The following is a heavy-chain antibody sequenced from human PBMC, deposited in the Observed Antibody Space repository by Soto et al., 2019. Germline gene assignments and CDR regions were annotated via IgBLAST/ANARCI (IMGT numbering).Heavy chain of an antibody. V-gene: IGHV3-11*01. Sequence: PGGSLRLSCAASGFTFSHYYMSWIRQAPGKGLEWVSYISSSGSTIYYADSVKGRFTISRDNAKNSLYLQMNSLRAEDTAVYYCVRSSVTIFRALISFDYWGQGTLVTVSS. J-gene: IGHJ4*02. D-gene: IGHD3-3*01. CDR1: GFTFSHYY. CDR2: ISSSGSTI. CDR3: VRSSVTIFRALISFDY.